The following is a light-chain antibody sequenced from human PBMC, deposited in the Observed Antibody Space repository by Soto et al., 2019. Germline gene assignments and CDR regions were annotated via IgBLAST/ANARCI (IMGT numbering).Light chain of an antibody. CDR1: QGISSY. CDR3: QQLNTFPVT. CDR2: ASS. Sequence: ESQLTQSPSFLSASVGDRVTITCRASQGISSYLAWYQQTPGKAPKLLIYASSTLQSGVPSRFSGSGSGTEFTLTISSLQPEDFATYYCQQLNTFPVTFGQGTRLEIK. V-gene: IGKV1-9*01. J-gene: IGKJ5*01.